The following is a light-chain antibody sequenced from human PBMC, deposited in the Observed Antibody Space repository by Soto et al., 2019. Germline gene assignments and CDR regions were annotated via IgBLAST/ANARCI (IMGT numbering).Light chain of an antibody. CDR2: DAS. CDR3: QQFYTLPYT. V-gene: IGKV1-33*01. Sequence: DIQMTQSPSSLSASVGDRVTITCQASQDISNYVNWYQHQPGKAPDLLVYDASNLQPGVPSRFSGSGSGTVFTFTISSLQPEDIATYFCQQFYTLPYTFGQGTKLQIK. CDR1: QDISNY. J-gene: IGKJ2*01.